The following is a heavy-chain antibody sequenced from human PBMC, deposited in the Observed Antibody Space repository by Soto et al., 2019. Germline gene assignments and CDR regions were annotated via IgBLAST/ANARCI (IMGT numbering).Heavy chain of an antibody. CDR2: TRNKANSYTT. D-gene: IGHD6-13*01. J-gene: IGHJ4*02. V-gene: IGHV3-72*01. CDR1: GFTFSDHY. Sequence: LRLSCAASGFTFSDHYMDWVRQAPGKGLEWVGRTRNKANSYTTEYAASVKGRFTISRDDSKNSLYLQMNSLKTEDTAVYYCAREGYSSSWYRSPAYFDYWGQGTLVTVSS. CDR3: AREGYSSSWYRSPAYFDY.